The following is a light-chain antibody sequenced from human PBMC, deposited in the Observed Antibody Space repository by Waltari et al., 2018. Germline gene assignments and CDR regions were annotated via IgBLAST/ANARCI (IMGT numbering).Light chain of an antibody. V-gene: IGLV2-23*03. CDR2: EGN. CDR3: CSNVGSSVF. CDR1: NSNVGSYNL. J-gene: IGLJ2*01. Sequence: QSALTQPASVSGSPGQSITISCTGFNSNVGSYNLVSWYQKHPGKAPKLLIYEGNRWPSGVSNRFSGSKSDNTASLTLSGLQAEDEADYYCCSNVGSSVFFGGGTKLTVL.